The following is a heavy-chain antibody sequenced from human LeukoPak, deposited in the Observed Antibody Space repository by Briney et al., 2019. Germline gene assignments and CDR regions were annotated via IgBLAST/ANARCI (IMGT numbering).Heavy chain of an antibody. CDR3: ARLGVGALYYYYMDV. D-gene: IGHD1-26*01. J-gene: IGHJ6*03. Sequence: SETLSLTCAVYGGSFSGHYWSWIRQPPGKGLEWIGEINHSGSTNYNPSLKSRVTISVDTSKNQFSLKLSSVTAADTAVYYCARLGVGALYYYYMDVWGKGTTVTVSS. V-gene: IGHV4-34*01. CDR1: GGSFSGHY. CDR2: INHSGST.